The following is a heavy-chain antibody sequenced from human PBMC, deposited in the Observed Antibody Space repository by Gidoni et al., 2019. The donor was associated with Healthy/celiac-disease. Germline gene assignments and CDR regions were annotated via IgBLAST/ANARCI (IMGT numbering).Heavy chain of an antibody. V-gene: IGHV3-15*01. D-gene: IGHD3-22*01. CDR1: GFPFSNAW. CDR2: IKSKTDGGTT. Sequence: EVQLVESGGGLVKPGGSLRLSCAASGFPFSNAWISWVRQAPGKGLGWVGRIKSKTDGGTTDYAAPVKGRFTISRDDSKNTLYLQMNSLKTEDTAVYYCTTAYYYDSSGYPEDWGQGTLVTVSS. CDR3: TTAYYYDSSGYPED. J-gene: IGHJ4*02.